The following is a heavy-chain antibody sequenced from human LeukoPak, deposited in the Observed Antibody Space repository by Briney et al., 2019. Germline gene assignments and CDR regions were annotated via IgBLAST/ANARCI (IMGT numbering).Heavy chain of an antibody. CDR3: ARDRTDGYNLCLDY. CDR1: GFTFSSYA. D-gene: IGHD5-24*01. CDR2: ISYDGSNK. V-gene: IGHV3-30-3*01. Sequence: GGSLRLSCAASGFTFSSYAMHWVRQAPGKGLEWVAVISYDGSNKYYADSVKGRFTISRDNSKNTLYLQMNSLRAEDTAVYYCARDRTDGYNLCLDYWGQGTLVTVSS. J-gene: IGHJ4*02.